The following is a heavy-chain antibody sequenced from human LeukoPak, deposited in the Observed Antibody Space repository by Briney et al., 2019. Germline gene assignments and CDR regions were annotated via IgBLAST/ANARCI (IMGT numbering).Heavy chain of an antibody. D-gene: IGHD3-22*01. Sequence: GGSLRLSCAASGFTFSTYAMHWVRQAPGKGREWVAVISYDGSNKYYSDSVKGRFTISRDNTKNTLSLQMNSLRPEDTAVYYCARAVVDYDSSDAMDVWGQGTTVTVSS. CDR2: ISYDGSNK. CDR3: ARAVVDYDSSDAMDV. CDR1: GFTFSTYA. V-gene: IGHV3-30-3*01. J-gene: IGHJ6*01.